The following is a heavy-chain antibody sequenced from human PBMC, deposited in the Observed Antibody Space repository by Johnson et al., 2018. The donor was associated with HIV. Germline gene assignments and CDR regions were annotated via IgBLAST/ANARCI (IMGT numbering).Heavy chain of an antibody. CDR1: GFTFSSYG. V-gene: IGHV3-33*01. CDR3: ARVALVVYAFDI. J-gene: IGHJ3*02. D-gene: IGHD2-15*01. Sequence: QVQLVESGGGLVQPGGSLRLSCAASGFTFSSYGMHWVRQAPGKGLEWVAVIWYDGSNKYYADSVKGRFTISRDNSKNTLYLQMNSLRAEDTAVYYCARVALVVYAFDIWGQGTMVTVSS. CDR2: IWYDGSNK.